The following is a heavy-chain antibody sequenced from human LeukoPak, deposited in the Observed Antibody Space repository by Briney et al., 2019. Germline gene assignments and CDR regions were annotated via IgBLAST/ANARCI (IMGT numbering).Heavy chain of an antibody. CDR1: GGPFSGYY. V-gene: IGHV4-34*01. CDR2: INHSGST. D-gene: IGHD3-16*02. CDR3: ARLGYDYVWGSYRPPYMDV. J-gene: IGHJ6*03. Sequence: SETLSLTCAVYGGPFSGYYWSWIRQPPGKGLEWIGEINHSGSTNYNPSLKSRVTISVDTSKNQFSLKLSSVTAADTAVYYCARLGYDYVWGSYRPPYMDVWGKGTTVTISS.